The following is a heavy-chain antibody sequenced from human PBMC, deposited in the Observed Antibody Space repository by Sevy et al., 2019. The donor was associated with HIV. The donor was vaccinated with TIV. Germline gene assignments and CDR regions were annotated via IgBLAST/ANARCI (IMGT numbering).Heavy chain of an antibody. CDR3: ARRALGGPDI. CDR2: SYRDGIV. Sequence: SETLSLTCTLSGGSFSDYYWTWIRQSPGKGLEWIGYSYRDGIVDYNPSLKSRVSMLKDRSRSQLSLRLSSLTAADTAVYYCARRALGGPDIWGPGTMVTVSS. J-gene: IGHJ3*02. V-gene: IGHV4-59*01. CDR1: GGSFSDYY. D-gene: IGHD6-25*01.